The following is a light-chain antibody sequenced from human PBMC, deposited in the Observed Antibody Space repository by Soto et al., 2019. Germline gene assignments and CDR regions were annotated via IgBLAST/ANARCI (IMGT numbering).Light chain of an antibody. Sequence: EVVLTQSPATLSLSPGERATLSCRASENVRTFVDWYQQKPGQAPRLLIYGASNRATGIPARFSGSGSGTDFTLTISSLEPEDFAVYYCQQRSNWPITFGQGTRLEIK. CDR1: ENVRTF. V-gene: IGKV3-11*01. J-gene: IGKJ5*01. CDR3: QQRSNWPIT. CDR2: GAS.